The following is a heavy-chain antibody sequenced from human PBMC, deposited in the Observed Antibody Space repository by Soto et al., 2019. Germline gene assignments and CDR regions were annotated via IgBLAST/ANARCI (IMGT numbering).Heavy chain of an antibody. V-gene: IGHV4-30-4*01. CDR3: ARGGTVTSHYYYYYGMDV. CDR1: GGSISSGDYY. D-gene: IGHD4-17*01. J-gene: IGHJ6*02. CDR2: IYYSGST. Sequence: LSLTCTVSGGSISSGDYYGSWILQPPGKGLEWIGYIYYSGSTYYNPSLKSRVTISVDTSKNQFSLKLSSVTAADTAVYYCARGGTVTSHYYYYYGMDVWGQGTTVTVSS.